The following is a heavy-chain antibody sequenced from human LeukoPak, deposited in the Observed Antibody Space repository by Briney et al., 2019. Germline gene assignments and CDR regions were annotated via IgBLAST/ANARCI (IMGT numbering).Heavy chain of an antibody. D-gene: IGHD6-13*01. J-gene: IGHJ5*02. CDR1: GFTFSSYN. V-gene: IGHV3-7*01. CDR3: ARDPGYSSSWSVNWFDP. Sequence: GGSLRLSCAASGFTFSSYNMNWVRQAPGKGLEWVANIKQDGSEKYYVDSVKGRFTISRDNAKNSLYLQMNSLRAEDTAVYYCARDPGYSSSWSVNWFDPWGQGTLVTVSS. CDR2: IKQDGSEK.